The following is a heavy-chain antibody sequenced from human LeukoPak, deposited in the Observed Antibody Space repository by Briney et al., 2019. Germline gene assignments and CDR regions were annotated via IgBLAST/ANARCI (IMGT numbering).Heavy chain of an antibody. J-gene: IGHJ4*02. CDR1: GGSFSGYY. CDR2: INHSGST. V-gene: IGHV4-34*01. D-gene: IGHD6-13*01. Sequence: NASETLSLTCVVYGGSFSGYYWSWIRQPPGKGLEWIGEINHSGSTNYNPSLKSRVTISVDTSKNQFSLKLSSVTAADTAVYYCARSPSIAAASYYFDYWGQGTLVTVSS. CDR3: ARSPSIAAASYYFDY.